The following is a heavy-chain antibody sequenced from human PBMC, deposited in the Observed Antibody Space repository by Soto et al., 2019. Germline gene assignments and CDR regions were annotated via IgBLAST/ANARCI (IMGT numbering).Heavy chain of an antibody. V-gene: IGHV4-39*01. J-gene: IGHJ5*02. CDR2: IYYSGST. CDR3: ARQQGVVPAAPWWFDP. Sequence: PSETLSLTCTVSGGSISSSSYYWGWIRQPPGKGLEWIGSIYYSGSTYYNPSLKSRVTISVDTSKNQFSLKLSSVTAADTAVYYCARQQGVVPAAPWWFDPWGQGTLVTVSS. CDR1: GGSISSSSYY. D-gene: IGHD2-2*01.